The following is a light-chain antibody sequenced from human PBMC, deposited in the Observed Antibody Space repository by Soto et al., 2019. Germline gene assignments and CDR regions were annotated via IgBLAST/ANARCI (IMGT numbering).Light chain of an antibody. CDR3: QQSYSTPPT. J-gene: IGKJ4*01. CDR2: AAS. Sequence: DIQMSQSPSSLSASVGDRVTITCRASQSISSYLNWYQQKPGKAPKLMIFAASSSQSGVPSRFSGSGSGTDFTLTISSQQPDDFATYYCQQSYSTPPTFGGGTKVDIK. V-gene: IGKV1-39*01. CDR1: QSISSY.